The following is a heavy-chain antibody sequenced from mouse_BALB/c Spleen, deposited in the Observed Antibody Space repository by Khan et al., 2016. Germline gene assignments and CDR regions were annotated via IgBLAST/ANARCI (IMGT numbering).Heavy chain of an antibody. V-gene: IGHV14-3*02. CDR2: IDPANGNT. CDR1: GFNIKDTY. J-gene: IGHJ1*01. Sequence: VQLQQSGAELVKPGASVKLSCTASGFNIKDTYMHWVKQRPEQGLEWIGRIDPANGNTKYDPKFQGKATITADTSSNTAYLQLSSLKSEDTAVYYCAGGDLYFDVWGAGTTVTVSS. CDR3: AGGDLYFDV.